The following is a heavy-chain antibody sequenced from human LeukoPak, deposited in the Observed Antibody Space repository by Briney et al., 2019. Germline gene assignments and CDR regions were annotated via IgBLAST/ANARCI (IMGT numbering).Heavy chain of an antibody. CDR3: ARTGYSSSSFDY. J-gene: IGHJ4*02. CDR2: INQDGSVK. D-gene: IGHD6-6*01. Sequence: PGGSLRLSCTASGFIFNNYWMSWVRQAPGKGLEWVANINQDGSVKYFVDSLKGRFTISRDNAKKSLYVQMNSLRAEDTAVYICARTGYSSSSFDYWGQGTLVTVSS. V-gene: IGHV3-7*01. CDR1: GFIFNNYW.